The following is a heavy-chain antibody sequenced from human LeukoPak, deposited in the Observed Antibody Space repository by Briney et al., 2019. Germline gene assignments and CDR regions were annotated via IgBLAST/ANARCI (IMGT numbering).Heavy chain of an antibody. Sequence: GGSLRLSCAASGFTVSSNYMSWVRQAPGKGLEWVSVIYSGGSTYYADSAKGRFTISRDNSKNTLYLQMNSLRAEDTAVYYCASVPYSSGWFIDYWGQGTLVTVSS. CDR1: GFTVSSNY. D-gene: IGHD6-19*01. CDR2: IYSGGST. V-gene: IGHV3-66*01. CDR3: ASVPYSSGWFIDY. J-gene: IGHJ4*02.